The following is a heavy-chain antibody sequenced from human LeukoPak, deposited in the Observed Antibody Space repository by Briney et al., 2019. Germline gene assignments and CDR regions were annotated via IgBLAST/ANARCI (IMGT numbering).Heavy chain of an antibody. CDR3: AKAGGTAMSEAHY. CDR1: GFTFSSYS. Sequence: GGSLRLSCAASGFTFSSYSMNWVRQAPGKGLEWVSSISSSSSYIYYADSVKGWFTISRDNSKNTLYLQMNSLRAEDTAVYYCAKAGGTAMSEAHYWGQGTLVTVSS. CDR2: ISSSSSYI. D-gene: IGHD5-18*01. J-gene: IGHJ4*02. V-gene: IGHV3-21*04.